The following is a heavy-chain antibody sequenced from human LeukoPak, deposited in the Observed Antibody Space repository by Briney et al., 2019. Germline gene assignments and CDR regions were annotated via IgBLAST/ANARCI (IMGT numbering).Heavy chain of an antibody. CDR3: ARELVTAAGTGWFDP. Sequence: PGGSLRLSCAASGFTFSSYAMSWVRQAPGKGLEWVSAISGSGGSTYYADSVKGRFTISRDNAKNSLYLQMNSLRAEDTAVYYCARELVTAAGTGWFDPWGQGTLVTVSS. CDR2: ISGSGGST. V-gene: IGHV3-23*01. J-gene: IGHJ5*02. D-gene: IGHD6-13*01. CDR1: GFTFSSYA.